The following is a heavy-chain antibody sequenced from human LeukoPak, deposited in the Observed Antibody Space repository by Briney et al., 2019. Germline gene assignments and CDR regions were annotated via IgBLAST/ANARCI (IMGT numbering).Heavy chain of an antibody. V-gene: IGHV4-39*01. Sequence: SETLSLTCTVSGGSISSSSYYWGWIRQPPGKGLEWIGSISYRGSASYSPPLKSRVTISVDTSKNQLSLKLTSATPADTAVYFCARPSSDGSYYYWGQGTLVTVSS. D-gene: IGHD1-26*01. J-gene: IGHJ4*02. CDR2: ISYRGSA. CDR1: GGSISSSSYY. CDR3: ARPSSDGSYYY.